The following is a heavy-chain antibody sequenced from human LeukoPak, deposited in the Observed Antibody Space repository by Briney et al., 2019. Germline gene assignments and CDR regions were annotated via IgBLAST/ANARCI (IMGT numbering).Heavy chain of an antibody. Sequence: GGSLRLSCAASGFTFSSYWMSWVRQAPGKGLEWVANIKQDGSEKYYADSVKGRFTISRDNAKNSLYLQMNSLRAEDTAVYYCARDLNSGYDQTREFDYWGQGTLVTVSS. D-gene: IGHD5-12*01. V-gene: IGHV3-7*01. CDR3: ARDLNSGYDQTREFDY. J-gene: IGHJ4*02. CDR2: IKQDGSEK. CDR1: GFTFSSYW.